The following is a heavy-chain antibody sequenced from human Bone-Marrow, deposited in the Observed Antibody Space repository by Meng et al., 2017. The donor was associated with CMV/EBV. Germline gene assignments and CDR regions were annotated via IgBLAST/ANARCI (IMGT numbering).Heavy chain of an antibody. D-gene: IGHD6-19*01. J-gene: IGHJ6*02. CDR1: GFTFSSYS. CDR3: ARDFVSGWYVSYYYYYYGMDV. CDR2: ISSSSSYI. Sequence: GESLKISCAASGFTFSSYSMNWVRQAPGKGLEWVSSISSSSSYIYYADSVKGRFTISRDNAKNSLYLQMNSLRAEDTAVYYCARDFVSGWYVSYYYYYYGMDVWGQGPTVTGSS. V-gene: IGHV3-21*01.